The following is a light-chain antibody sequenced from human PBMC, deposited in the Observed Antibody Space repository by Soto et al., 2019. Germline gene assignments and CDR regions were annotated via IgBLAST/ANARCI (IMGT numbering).Light chain of an antibody. J-gene: IGKJ3*01. CDR1: QSVSSSY. CDR3: QQRRT. CDR2: DTS. Sequence: EIVMTQSPATLSVSPGERATLSCRASQSVSSSYVAWYQHKPGLAPRLLIHDTSSRAIGIPDRFSGSGSGTDFTLTISSLEPEDFAVYYCQQRRTFGPGTKVDI. V-gene: IGKV3D-20*02.